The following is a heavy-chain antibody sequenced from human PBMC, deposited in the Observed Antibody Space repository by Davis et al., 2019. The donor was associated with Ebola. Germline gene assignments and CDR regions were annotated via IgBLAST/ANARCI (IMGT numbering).Heavy chain of an antibody. J-gene: IGHJ4*02. D-gene: IGHD6-13*01. Sequence: HTGGSLRLSCAASGLTFSSYWMHWVRQAPGKGLVWVSRINSDGSSTSYADSVKGRFTISRDNAKNTLYLQMNSLRAEDTAVYYCAKGVAVAENYFESWGQGTLVTVSS. CDR2: INSDGSST. CDR3: AKGVAVAENYFES. CDR1: GLTFSSYW. V-gene: IGHV3-74*01.